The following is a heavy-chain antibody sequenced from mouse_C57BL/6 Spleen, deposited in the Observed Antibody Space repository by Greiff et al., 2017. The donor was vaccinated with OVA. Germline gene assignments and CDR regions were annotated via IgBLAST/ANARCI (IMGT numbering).Heavy chain of an antibody. CDR2: IDPSDSYT. D-gene: IGHD1-1*01. Sequence: VQLQQPGAELVKPGASVKLSCKASGYTFTSYWMQWVKQRPGQGLEWIGEIDPSDSYTNYTQKFKGKATLTVDKSSSTAYMQLSSLTSEDSAVYYCARGDYYGSSYSDYWGQGTTLTVSS. V-gene: IGHV1-50*01. CDR1: GYTFTSYW. J-gene: IGHJ2*01. CDR3: ARGDYYGSSYSDY.